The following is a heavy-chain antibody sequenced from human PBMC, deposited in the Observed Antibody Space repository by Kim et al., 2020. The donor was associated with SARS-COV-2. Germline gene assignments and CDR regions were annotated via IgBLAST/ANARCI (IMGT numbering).Heavy chain of an antibody. V-gene: IGHV3-15*01. CDR3: TTVSMR. Sequence: GGSLRLSCAVSGIPFSNAWFNWVRQSPGKGLEWVGRIKSKTDGGTSDLAAPVKGRFAIPRDDSENTLYLLMNNVKTDDSAVYYCTTVSMRWGQGTLVTVS. CDR1: GIPFSNAW. D-gene: IGHD2-2*01. CDR2: IKSKTDGGTS. J-gene: IGHJ4*02.